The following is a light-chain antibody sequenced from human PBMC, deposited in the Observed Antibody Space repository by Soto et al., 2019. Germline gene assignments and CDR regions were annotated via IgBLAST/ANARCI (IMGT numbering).Light chain of an antibody. J-gene: IGKJ2*01. Sequence: DIQMTQSPSTLSASVGDRVTITCRASQSISSWLAWYQQKPGKAPKLLIYDASSLESGVPSRFSGSGSGKEFPLTISSLQPDDFATYYCQQYNSYLYTFGQGTKLEIK. V-gene: IGKV1-5*01. CDR3: QQYNSYLYT. CDR1: QSISSW. CDR2: DAS.